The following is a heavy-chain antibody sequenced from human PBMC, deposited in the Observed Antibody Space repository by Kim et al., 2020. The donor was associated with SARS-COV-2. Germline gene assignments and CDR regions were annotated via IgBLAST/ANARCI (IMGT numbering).Heavy chain of an antibody. Sequence: GGSLRLSCAASGFTFNSYAMRWVRQAPGKGLEWVSGIRQSGGNTEYADSVKGRFYISRDNSKNTLYLQMNRLRAEDTAVYYCAKVTSGSSGWFEYFQRWGQGTLVTVSS. CDR2: IRQSGGNT. CDR3: AKVTSGSSGWFEYFQR. CDR1: GFTFNSYA. V-gene: IGHV3-23*01. J-gene: IGHJ1*01. D-gene: IGHD6-19*01.